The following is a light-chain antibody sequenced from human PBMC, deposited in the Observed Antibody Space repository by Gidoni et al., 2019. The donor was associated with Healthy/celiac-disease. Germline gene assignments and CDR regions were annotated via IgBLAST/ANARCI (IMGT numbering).Light chain of an antibody. CDR2: SNN. CDR1: SSNIGSNT. CDR3: AAWDDSLNAL. J-gene: IGLJ3*02. Sequence: QPVPTQPPSASGTPGQRVTISCSGSSSNIGSNTVNWYQQLPGTAPKLLIYSNNQRPSGVPDRFSGSKSGISASLAISGLQSEDEADYYCAAWDDSLNALFGGGTKLTVL. V-gene: IGLV1-44*01.